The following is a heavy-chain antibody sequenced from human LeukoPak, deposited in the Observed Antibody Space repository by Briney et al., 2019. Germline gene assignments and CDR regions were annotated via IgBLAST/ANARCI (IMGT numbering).Heavy chain of an antibody. Sequence: SETLSLTCTVSGGSISSYYWSWIRQPPGKGLEWIGYIYYSGSTNYNPSLKSRVTISVDTSKNQFSLKLSSVTAADTAVYYCARGASGSYFNWFDPWGQGTLVTVSS. CDR2: IYYSGST. CDR1: GGSISSYY. J-gene: IGHJ5*02. CDR3: ARGASGSYFNWFDP. V-gene: IGHV4-59*01. D-gene: IGHD1-26*01.